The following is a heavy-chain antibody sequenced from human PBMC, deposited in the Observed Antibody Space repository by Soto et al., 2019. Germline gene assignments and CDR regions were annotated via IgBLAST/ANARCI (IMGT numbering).Heavy chain of an antibody. D-gene: IGHD6-13*01. Sequence: QVQLQESGPGLVKPSETLSLICTVSGGSISGLYWNWIRQAPGKGLEWIGYIYYTGSTHYNPSLRSRVTMSVDTPKNRFSLKLSSVTAADTAVYFCTSELPAAGHFDYWGQGALVTVSS. J-gene: IGHJ4*02. CDR1: GGSISGLY. CDR2: IYYTGST. V-gene: IGHV4-59*11. CDR3: TSELPAAGHFDY.